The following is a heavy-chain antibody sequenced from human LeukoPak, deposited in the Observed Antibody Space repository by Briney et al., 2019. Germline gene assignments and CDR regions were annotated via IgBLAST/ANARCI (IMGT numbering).Heavy chain of an antibody. CDR1: GITLSNYG. Sequence: GGSLRLSCAVSGITLSNYGMSWVRQAPGKGLEWVSAISGSGGSTYYADSVKGRFTISRDNSKNTLYLQMNSLRAEDTAVYYCAKDLSALNYGVDVWGQGTTVTVSS. J-gene: IGHJ6*02. CDR3: AKDLSALNYGVDV. V-gene: IGHV3-23*01. CDR2: ISGSGGST.